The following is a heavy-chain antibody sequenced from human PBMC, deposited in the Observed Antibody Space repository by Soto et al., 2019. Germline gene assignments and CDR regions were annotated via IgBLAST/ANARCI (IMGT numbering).Heavy chain of an antibody. J-gene: IGHJ6*02. Sequence: PSGTLSLTCAVYGGSFSGYYWSWIRQPPGKGLEWIGEINHSGSTNYNPSLKSRVTISVDTSKNQFSLKLSSVTAADTAVYYCAREGGITGTTYYGMDVWGQGTTVTVSS. CDR2: INHSGST. D-gene: IGHD1-7*01. CDR3: AREGGITGTTYYGMDV. V-gene: IGHV4-34*01. CDR1: GGSFSGYY.